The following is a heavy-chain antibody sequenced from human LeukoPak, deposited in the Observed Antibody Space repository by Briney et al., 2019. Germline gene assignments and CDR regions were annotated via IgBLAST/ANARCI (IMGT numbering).Heavy chain of an antibody. Sequence: ASVKVSCKASGYTFTGYYMHWVRQAPGQGLEWMGWINPNSGVTNYAQKFQGRVTMTRDTSISTAYMELSRLRCEDTAVYYCARSDTWGLVDYWGQGTLVTVSS. J-gene: IGHJ4*02. D-gene: IGHD7-27*01. CDR2: INPNSGVT. CDR1: GYTFTGYY. V-gene: IGHV1-2*02. CDR3: ARSDTWGLVDY.